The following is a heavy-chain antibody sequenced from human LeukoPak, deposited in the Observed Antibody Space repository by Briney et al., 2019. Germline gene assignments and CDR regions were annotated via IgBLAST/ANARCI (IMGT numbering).Heavy chain of an antibody. J-gene: IGHJ4*02. CDR2: ISYDGSNK. V-gene: IGHV3-30*18. D-gene: IGHD7-27*01. Sequence: GGSLRLSCAASGFTFSSYGLHWVRQAPGKGLEWVAVISYDGSNKYYADSVKGRFTISRDNSKNTLYLQMNSLRAEDTAVYYCAKDLLGMAGYFDYWGQGTLVTVSS. CDR1: GFTFSSYG. CDR3: AKDLLGMAGYFDY.